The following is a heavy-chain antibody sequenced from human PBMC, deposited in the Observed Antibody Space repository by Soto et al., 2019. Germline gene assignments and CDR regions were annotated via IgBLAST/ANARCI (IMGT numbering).Heavy chain of an antibody. CDR3: ARAVRPGATNPRANWFDP. CDR2: IIPIFGTA. CDR1: GGTFISYA. D-gene: IGHD1-26*01. V-gene: IGHV1-69*05. Sequence: SVKVSCKGCGGTFISYAISWVRQAPGQGLEWMGGIIPIFGTANYAEKFQGRVTITTDESTSTAYMELSSLRSEDTAVYYCARAVRPGATNPRANWFDPWGQGTLVTVSS. J-gene: IGHJ5*02.